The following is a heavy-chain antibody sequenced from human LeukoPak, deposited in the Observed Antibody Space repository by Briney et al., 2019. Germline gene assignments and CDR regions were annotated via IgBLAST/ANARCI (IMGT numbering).Heavy chain of an antibody. CDR2: IIPILGIA. V-gene: IGHV1-69*04. D-gene: IGHD3-16*01. Sequence: SVKVSCKASGGTFSSYAISWVRQATGQGLEWMGRIIPILGIANYAQKFQGRVTITADKSTSTAYMELSSLRSEDTAVYYCARGIYDYVWGRIDYWGQGTLVTVSS. CDR3: ARGIYDYVWGRIDY. J-gene: IGHJ4*02. CDR1: GGTFSSYA.